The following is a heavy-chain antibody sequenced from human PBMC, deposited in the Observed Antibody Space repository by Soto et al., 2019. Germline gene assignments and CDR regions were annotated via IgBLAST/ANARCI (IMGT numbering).Heavy chain of an antibody. CDR1: GGSISSFTYY. J-gene: IGHJ5*02. CDR2: VYYNENT. CDR3: ARRERYYGAPGWFDP. D-gene: IGHD2-21*01. Sequence: PSETLSLTCSVSGGSISSFTYYWGWIRQPPGKGLEWIGTVYYNENTYYNPSLKGRVTITVDTAKNQFSLNLRSVTAADTAMYCCARRERYYGAPGWFDPWGPGTLVTVSS. V-gene: IGHV4-39*01.